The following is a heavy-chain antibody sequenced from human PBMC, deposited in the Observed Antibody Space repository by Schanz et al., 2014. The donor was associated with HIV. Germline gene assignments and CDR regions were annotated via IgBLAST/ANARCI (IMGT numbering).Heavy chain of an antibody. CDR2: IYAGGTT. Sequence: VRLVETGGDLIQPGGSLRLSCAASGLTVRNKYMTWVRQAPDKGLEWAPSIYAGGTTFYADAGRGRFTISRDNSRNTLFLQMDSLRVEDTAVYYCATGSLSYGGNQNDKRGQGTLVTVSS. CDR1: GLTVRNKY. J-gene: IGHJ4*02. CDR3: ATGSLSYGGNQNDK. V-gene: IGHV3-53*02. D-gene: IGHD4-17*01.